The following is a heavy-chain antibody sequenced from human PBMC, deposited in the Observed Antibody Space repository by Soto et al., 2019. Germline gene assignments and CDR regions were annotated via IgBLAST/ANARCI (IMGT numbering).Heavy chain of an antibody. CDR2: MNPNSGNT. J-gene: IGHJ5*02. Sequence: ASVKASCKASGYTFTSYDINWVRQATGQGLEWMGWMNPNSGNTGYAQKFQGRVTMTRNTSISTAYMELSSLRSEDTAVYYCARPPVASSGWYWFDPWGQGTLVTVSS. V-gene: IGHV1-8*01. D-gene: IGHD6-19*01. CDR1: GYTFTSYD. CDR3: ARPPVASSGWYWFDP.